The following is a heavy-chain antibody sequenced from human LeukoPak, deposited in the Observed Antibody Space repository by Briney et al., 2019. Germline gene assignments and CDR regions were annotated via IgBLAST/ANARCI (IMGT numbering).Heavy chain of an antibody. J-gene: IGHJ4*02. CDR2: ISSGGTTI. V-gene: IGHV3-48*03. CDR3: ASARLYSSSWYCYFDY. Sequence: GGSLRLSCAASGMSFSSYEMNWVRQPPGKGLEWVSHISSGGTTIYYADSVKGRFTISRDNAKNSLYLQMNNLRAEDTAVYYCASARLYSSSWYCYFDYWGRGTLVTVSS. D-gene: IGHD6-13*01. CDR1: GMSFSSYE.